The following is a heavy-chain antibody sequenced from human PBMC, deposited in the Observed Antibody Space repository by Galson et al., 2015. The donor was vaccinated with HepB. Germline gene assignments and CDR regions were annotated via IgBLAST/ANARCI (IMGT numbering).Heavy chain of an antibody. CDR1: GFTFSSYS. D-gene: IGHD6-19*01. V-gene: IGHV3-48*02. Sequence: SLRLSCAASGFTFSSYSMNWVRQAPGKGLEWVSYISSSSSTIYYADSVKGRFTIPRDNAKNSLYLQMNSLRDEDTAVYYCARGVIAVAGNFDYWGQGTLVTVSS. CDR3: ARGVIAVAGNFDY. J-gene: IGHJ4*02. CDR2: ISSSSSTI.